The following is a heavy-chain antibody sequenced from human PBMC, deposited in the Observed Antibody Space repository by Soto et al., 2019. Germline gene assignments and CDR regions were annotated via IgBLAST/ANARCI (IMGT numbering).Heavy chain of an antibody. V-gene: IGHV3-74*01. D-gene: IGHD2-15*01. J-gene: IGHJ4*02. CDR2: INSDESST. CDR1: GLTFSSYW. CDR3: ATMVFGGYCSGCSCYPPALGSFDY. Sequence: GGSLRLSCAASGLTFSSYWMHWVRQAPGKGLVWVSRINSDESSTSYADSVKGRYTISRDNAKNKLYLQMNRLRAEDTAVYYCATMVFGGYCSGCSCYPPALGSFDYWGKGTLVTVS.